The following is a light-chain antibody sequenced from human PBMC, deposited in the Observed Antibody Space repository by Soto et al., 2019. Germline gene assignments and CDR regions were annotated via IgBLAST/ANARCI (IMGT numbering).Light chain of an antibody. CDR2: QTS. CDR3: HQRQSWPRT. V-gene: IGKV3-11*01. Sequence: LVLTQSPGTLSLSPGETATLSCRASQSVANIYLGWYQQKPGQAPRLLIYQTSIRAAGIPARFSASGSGTDFTLTISDVQPEDFALYYCHQRQSWPRTFGQGTKVDI. J-gene: IGKJ1*01. CDR1: QSVANIY.